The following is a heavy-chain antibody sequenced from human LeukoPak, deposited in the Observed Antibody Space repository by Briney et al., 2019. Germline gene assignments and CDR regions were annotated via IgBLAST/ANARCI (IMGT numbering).Heavy chain of an antibody. CDR2: ISDDGSKK. CDR1: GFTFRSYG. CDR3: AKDWAQAAAGIAEYFQH. V-gene: IGHV3-30*18. J-gene: IGHJ1*01. D-gene: IGHD6-13*01. Sequence: GGSLRLSCAASGFTFRSYGMHWDRQAPGKGLEWVAVISDDGSKKYYADSVKGRFIISRDNSKNTVYLQMNSLRADDTAVYYCAKDWAQAAAGIAEYFQHWGQGTLVIVSS.